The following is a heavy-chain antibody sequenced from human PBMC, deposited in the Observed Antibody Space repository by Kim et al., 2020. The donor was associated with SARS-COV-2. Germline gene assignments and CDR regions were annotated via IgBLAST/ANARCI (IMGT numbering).Heavy chain of an antibody. CDR3: ARGTSWFIY. CDR2: SEK. D-gene: IGHD6-13*01. J-gene: IGHJ4*02. V-gene: IGHV3-7*01. Sequence: SEKYYVHSFKGRFAISRDNANSSLYLQMNSLRAEDTAVYYCARGTSWFIYWGQGTLVTVSS.